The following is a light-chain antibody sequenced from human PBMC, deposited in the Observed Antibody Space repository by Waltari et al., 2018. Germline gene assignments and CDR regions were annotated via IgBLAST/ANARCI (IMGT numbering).Light chain of an antibody. J-gene: IGLJ2*01. CDR2: GNS. CDR3: QSYDSSLSAVV. V-gene: IGLV1-40*01. Sequence: QSVLTQPPSVSGAPGQRVPLSCPGSSSTIGAGYAVHWYQQLPGTAPNLLIYGNSNRPSGVPDRFSGSKSGTSASLAITGLQAEDEADYYCQSYDSSLSAVVFGGGTKLTVL. CDR1: SSTIGAGYA.